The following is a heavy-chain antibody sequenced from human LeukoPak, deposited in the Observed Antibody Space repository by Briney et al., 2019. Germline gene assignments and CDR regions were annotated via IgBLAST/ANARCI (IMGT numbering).Heavy chain of an antibody. Sequence: SQTLSLTCTLAAASISAHFGSWVRQHPGKGLEWIGFIYYSGPTNYNPSLDSPVTISLDTSKNQFSLKLSSLTAADPAISYCARKTVRFGGMKILWSWGQGTL. J-gene: IGHJ5*02. CDR2: IYYSGPT. D-gene: IGHD3-16*01. CDR3: ARKTVRFGGMKILWS. V-gene: IGHV4-59*11. CDR1: AASISAHF.